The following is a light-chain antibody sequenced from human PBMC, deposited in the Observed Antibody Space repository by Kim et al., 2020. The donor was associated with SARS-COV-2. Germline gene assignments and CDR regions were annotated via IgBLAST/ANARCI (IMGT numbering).Light chain of an antibody. CDR1: SLRNSY. CDR3: CSRDSRAKVYV. Sequence: SSELTQEPTVSVALGQTVRITCQGDSLRNSYASWYQKKPGQAPVLVMSDENNRPSGIPDRFSGSSSGNTASLTIAGAQADDEADYYCCSRDSRAKVYVFAAGTKVTVL. V-gene: IGLV3-19*01. J-gene: IGLJ1*01. CDR2: DEN.